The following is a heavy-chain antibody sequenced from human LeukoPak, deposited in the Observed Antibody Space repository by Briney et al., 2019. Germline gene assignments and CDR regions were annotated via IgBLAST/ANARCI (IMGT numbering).Heavy chain of an antibody. J-gene: IGHJ6*02. CDR1: GGTFSSYA. V-gene: IGHV1-69*13. Sequence: GASVKVSCKASGGTFSSYAISWVRQAPGQGLEWMGGIIPIFGTANYAQKFQGRVTITADESTSTAYMELSSLRSEDTAVYYCATTGRPYYYYYGMDVWGQGTTVTVSS. CDR3: ATTGRPYYYYYGMDV. D-gene: IGHD3-9*01. CDR2: IIPIFGTA.